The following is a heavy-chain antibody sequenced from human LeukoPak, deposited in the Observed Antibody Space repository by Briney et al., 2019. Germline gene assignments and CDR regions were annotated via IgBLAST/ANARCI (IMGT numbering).Heavy chain of an antibody. CDR3: ARDGSYSGSLDY. J-gene: IGHJ4*02. V-gene: IGHV3-11*04. CDR2: ISSSSGSI. CDR1: GFTFSDYY. Sequence: PGGSLRLSCAASGFTFSDYYMSWIRQAPGKGLEWVSYISSSSGSIYYADSVKGRFTISRDNAKNSLYLQMDSLRDEDTAVYYCARDGSYSGSLDYWGQGTLVTVSS. D-gene: IGHD1-26*01.